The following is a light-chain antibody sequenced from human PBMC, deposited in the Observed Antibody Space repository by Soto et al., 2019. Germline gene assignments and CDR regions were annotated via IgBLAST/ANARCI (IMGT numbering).Light chain of an antibody. J-gene: IGLJ1*01. CDR3: QSYDSTLSGYV. V-gene: IGLV1-40*01. CDR2: GNS. Sequence: QSVLTQPPSVSGAPGQRVTISCTGSSSNIGACYDVHWYQQLPGTAPKLLISGNSNRPSGVPDRFSGSKSGTSASLAITGLQAEDEADYYCQSYDSTLSGYVFGTGTKLTVL. CDR1: SSNIGACYD.